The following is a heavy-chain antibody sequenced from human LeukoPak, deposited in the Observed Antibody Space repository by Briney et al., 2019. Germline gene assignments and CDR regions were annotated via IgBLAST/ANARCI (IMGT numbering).Heavy chain of an antibody. CDR3: ARGYSSSWAAYYFDY. V-gene: IGHV1-18*04. CDR1: GYTFTSYG. CDR2: ISVYNGYT. Sequence: ASVKVSCKTSGYTFTSYGITWVRQAPGQGLEWMGWISVYNGYTNYAQKFQSRVTLTTDTSTSTAYMDLRSLRSEDTAVYYCARGYSSSWAAYYFDYWGQGTLVTVSS. D-gene: IGHD6-13*01. J-gene: IGHJ4*02.